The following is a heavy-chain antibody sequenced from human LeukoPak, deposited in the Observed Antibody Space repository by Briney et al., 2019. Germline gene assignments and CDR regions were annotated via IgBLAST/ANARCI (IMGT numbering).Heavy chain of an antibody. Sequence: GGSLRLSCAASGFTFSSYAMSWVRQAPGKGLEWVSAISGSGGSTYYADSVKGRFTISRDNSKNTLYLQMNSLRAEDTAVYYCAKDRSSGWFRRGYFDYWGQGTLVTVSS. D-gene: IGHD6-19*01. CDR2: ISGSGGST. CDR3: AKDRSSGWFRRGYFDY. CDR1: GFTFSSYA. J-gene: IGHJ4*02. V-gene: IGHV3-23*01.